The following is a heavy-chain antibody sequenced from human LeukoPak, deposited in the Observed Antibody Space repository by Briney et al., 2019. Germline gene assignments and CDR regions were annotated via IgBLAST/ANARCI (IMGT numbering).Heavy chain of an antibody. Sequence: GGSLRLSCAASGFTFSSYWMHWVRQAPGKGLVWVSRINSDGSSTSYADSVKGRFTISRDNAKNTLYLQMNSLRAEDTAVYYCARVSVFYYGDAFDIWGQGTMVTASS. CDR1: GFTFSSYW. V-gene: IGHV3-74*01. CDR2: INSDGSST. CDR3: ARVSVFYYGDAFDI. J-gene: IGHJ3*02. D-gene: IGHD3-10*01.